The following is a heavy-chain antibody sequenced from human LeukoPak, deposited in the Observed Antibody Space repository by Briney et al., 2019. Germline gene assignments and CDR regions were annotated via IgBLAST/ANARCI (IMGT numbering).Heavy chain of an antibody. CDR2: ISSSSSTI. CDR1: GFTFSSYN. D-gene: IGHD3-10*01. V-gene: IGHV3-48*01. J-gene: IGHJ4*02. Sequence: GGSLRLSCAASGFTFSSYNMNWVRQAPGKGLEWVSYISSSSSTIYYADSVKGRFTISRDNAKNSLYLQMNSLRAEDTAVYYCARVSGKQIDYWGQGTLVTVSS. CDR3: ARVSGKQIDY.